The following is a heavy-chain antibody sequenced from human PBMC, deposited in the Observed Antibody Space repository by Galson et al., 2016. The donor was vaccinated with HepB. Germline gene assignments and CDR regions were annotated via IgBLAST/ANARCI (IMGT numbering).Heavy chain of an antibody. Sequence: ETLSLTCTVSGGSITNDHWSWVRQPPGKGLEWIGDTYYSGSINYNPSLKSRVTISVDRSKNQYSLTPSSVTAADTAVYFCAMYFVGNGGRGYWGQGILVTVSS. J-gene: IGHJ4*02. CDR2: TYYSGSI. V-gene: IGHV4-59*01. CDR3: AMYFVGNGGRGY. D-gene: IGHD2-8*01. CDR1: GGSITNDH.